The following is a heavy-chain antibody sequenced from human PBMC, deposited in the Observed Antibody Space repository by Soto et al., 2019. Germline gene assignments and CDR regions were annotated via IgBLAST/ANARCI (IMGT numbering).Heavy chain of an antibody. D-gene: IGHD2-2*01. CDR1: GGSFSGYY. Sequence: QVQLQQWGAGLLKPSETLSLTCAVYGGSFSGYYWSWIRQPPGKGLEWIGEINHSGSTNYSPSLMSRVTKSADTSKNQFSLKLSSVTAAETAVYYCARNCITTSCEIWGFDYWGQGSLVTVSS. J-gene: IGHJ4*02. V-gene: IGHV4-34*01. CDR3: ARNCITTSCEIWGFDY. CDR2: INHSGST.